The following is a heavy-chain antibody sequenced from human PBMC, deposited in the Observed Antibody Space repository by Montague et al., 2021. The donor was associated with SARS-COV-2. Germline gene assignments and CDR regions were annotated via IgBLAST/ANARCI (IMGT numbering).Heavy chain of an antibody. CDR2: IYTSGSS. V-gene: IGHV4-4*07. D-gene: IGHD1-26*01. Sequence: SETLSLTCSVSGGSISSDYWAWIRQPAGKGPEWIGRIYTSGSSNYNPSLTGRAAMSIDSSKNEFSLRLTSVTAADTAVYYCARVGLVGDSTSLFDKWGQGALVTVSS. CDR3: ARVGLVGDSTSLFDK. J-gene: IGHJ4*02. CDR1: GGSISSDY.